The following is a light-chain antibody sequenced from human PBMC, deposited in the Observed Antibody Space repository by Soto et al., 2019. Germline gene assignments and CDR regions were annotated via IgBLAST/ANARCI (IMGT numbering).Light chain of an antibody. V-gene: IGKV1-39*01. CDR2: AAA. J-gene: IGKJ1*01. CDR1: QRISSY. CDR3: QQSYSSPRT. Sequence: DMQMTQSPSSLSASVGDSVTITCRASQRISSYLNWYQQKPGNAPKLLIYAAASLQSGVPSRFSGSGSGTDFTLTISSLQPEDFATYYCQQSYSSPRTFGQGTKVEIK.